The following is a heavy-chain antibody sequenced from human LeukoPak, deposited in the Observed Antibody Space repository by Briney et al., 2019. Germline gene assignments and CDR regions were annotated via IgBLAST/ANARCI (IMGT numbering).Heavy chain of an antibody. CDR1: GGTFSSYA. Sequence: ASVKVSCKASGGTFSSYAISWVRQAPGQGLEWMGRIIPIFGTANYAQKFQGRVTITADKSTSTAYMELSSLRSEDTAVYYCARDPGGDGGNPAWGQGTLVTVSS. CDR3: ARDPGGDGGNPA. D-gene: IGHD4-23*01. V-gene: IGHV1-69*06. J-gene: IGHJ4*02. CDR2: IIPIFGTA.